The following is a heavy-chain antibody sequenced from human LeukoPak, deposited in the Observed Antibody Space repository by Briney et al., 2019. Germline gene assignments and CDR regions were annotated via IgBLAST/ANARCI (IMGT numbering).Heavy chain of an antibody. CDR1: GCTFTNYA. V-gene: IGHV3-23*01. Sequence: GGSLRPSCAASGCTFTNYAMSWVRQAPGKGLEWVSAISGSGEGTYYADSVRGRFTISRDNSKNTLYLQMKSRTAGDTAVYFCAKGEGASCYSSSDYWGQGTLVTVPS. D-gene: IGHD2-15*01. J-gene: IGHJ4*02. CDR2: ISGSGEGT. CDR3: AKGEGASCYSSSDY.